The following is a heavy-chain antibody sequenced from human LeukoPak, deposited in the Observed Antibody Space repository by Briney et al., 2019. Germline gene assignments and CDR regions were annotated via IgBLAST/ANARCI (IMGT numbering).Heavy chain of an antibody. CDR1: GFTFSSYA. Sequence: GGSLRLSCAASGFTFSSYAMHWVRQAPGKGLEWVAVISYDGSNKYYADSVKGRFTISRDNSKNTLYLQMNSLRAEDTAVYYCARDGLAPGGRYGMDAWGQGTTVTVSS. J-gene: IGHJ6*02. CDR3: ARDGLAPGGRYGMDA. CDR2: ISYDGSNK. D-gene: IGHD1-14*01. V-gene: IGHV3-30-3*01.